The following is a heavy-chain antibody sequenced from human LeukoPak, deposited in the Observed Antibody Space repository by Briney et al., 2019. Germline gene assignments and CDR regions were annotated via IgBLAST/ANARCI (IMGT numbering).Heavy chain of an antibody. CDR1: GFTFSSYA. Sequence: PGGSLRLSCAASGFTFSSYAMSWVRQAPGKGLEWVSAISGRGGSTYYADSVKGRFTISRDNSKNTLYLQMNSLRAEDTAVYYCAKPPHYDSSGYYPSWGQGTLVTVSS. D-gene: IGHD3-22*01. CDR3: AKPPHYDSSGYYPS. CDR2: ISGRGGST. V-gene: IGHV3-23*01. J-gene: IGHJ4*02.